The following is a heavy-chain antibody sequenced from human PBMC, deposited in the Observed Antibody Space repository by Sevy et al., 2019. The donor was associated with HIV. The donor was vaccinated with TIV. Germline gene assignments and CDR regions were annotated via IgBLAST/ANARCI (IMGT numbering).Heavy chain of an antibody. CDR1: GFTFSSYW. Sequence: GSLRLSCAASGFTFSSYWMHWVRQAPGKGLVWVSRINSDGSSTSYADSVKGRFTISRDNAKNTLYLQMNSLRAEDTAVYYCTYYYDSSGYYSFDYWGQGTLVTVSS. V-gene: IGHV3-74*01. CDR2: INSDGSST. J-gene: IGHJ4*02. CDR3: TYYYDSSGYYSFDY. D-gene: IGHD3-22*01.